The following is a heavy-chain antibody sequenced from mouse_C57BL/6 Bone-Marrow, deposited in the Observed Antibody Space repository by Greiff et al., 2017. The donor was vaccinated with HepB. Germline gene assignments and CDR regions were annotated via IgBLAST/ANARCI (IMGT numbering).Heavy chain of an antibody. Sequence: QVQLKQSGAELARPGASVKMSCKASGYTFTSYTMHWVKQRPGQGLEWIGYINPSSGYTKYNQKFKDKATLTADKSSSTAYMQLSSLTSEDSAVYYCARPNWGGFDYWGQGTTLTVSS. D-gene: IGHD4-1*01. CDR1: GYTFTSYT. CDR2: INPSSGYT. J-gene: IGHJ2*01. V-gene: IGHV1-4*01. CDR3: ARPNWGGFDY.